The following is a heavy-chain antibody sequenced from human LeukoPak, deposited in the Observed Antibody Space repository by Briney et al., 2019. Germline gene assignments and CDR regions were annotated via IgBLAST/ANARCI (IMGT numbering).Heavy chain of an antibody. V-gene: IGHV3-23*01. CDR1: GFTFSSYG. CDR3: AKGARGYFDY. J-gene: IGHJ4*02. CDR2: ISGSGGST. Sequence: GGSLRLSCAASGFTFSSYGMSWVRQAPGKGLEWVSAISGSGGSTYYADSVKGRFTISRDNSKNTLYLQRNSLRVEDTAVYYCAKGARGYFDYWGQGTLVTVSA. D-gene: IGHD3-10*01.